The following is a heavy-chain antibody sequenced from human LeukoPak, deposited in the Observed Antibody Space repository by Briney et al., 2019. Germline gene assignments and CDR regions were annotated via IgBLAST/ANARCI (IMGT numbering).Heavy chain of an antibody. J-gene: IGHJ4*02. CDR1: GFAVSSTY. Sequence: QSGGSLRLSCAASGFAVSSTYMSWVRQAPGKGLEWVSVIYTGGSTYYADSVKGRFTISRDNSKNTLYLQMNSLRAEDTAVYYCVTYSGYISDYWGQGTLVTVSS. CDR3: VTYSGYISDY. V-gene: IGHV3-66*01. CDR2: IYTGGST. D-gene: IGHD1-1*01.